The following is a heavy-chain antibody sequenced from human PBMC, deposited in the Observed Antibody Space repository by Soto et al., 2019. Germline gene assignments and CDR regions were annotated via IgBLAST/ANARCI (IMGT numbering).Heavy chain of an antibody. J-gene: IGHJ5*02. Sequence: QVQLVQSGAEVKKPGSSVKVSCKASGGTFSSYTISWVRQAPGQGLEWMGRIIPILGIANYAQKFQGRVTITADKSTSTAYMELSSLRSEDTAVYYCARDVYCSSTSCYGELGWFDPWGQGTLVTVSS. CDR2: IIPILGIA. V-gene: IGHV1-69*08. CDR1: GGTFSSYT. D-gene: IGHD2-2*01. CDR3: ARDVYCSSTSCYGELGWFDP.